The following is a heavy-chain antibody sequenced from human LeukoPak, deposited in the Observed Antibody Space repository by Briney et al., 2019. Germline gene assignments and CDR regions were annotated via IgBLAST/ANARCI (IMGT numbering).Heavy chain of an antibody. CDR2: IYHSGST. V-gene: IGHV4-4*02. D-gene: IGHD3-10*01. J-gene: IGHJ4*02. Sequence: PSGTLSLTCAVSGGSISSSNWWSWVRQPPGQGLEWIGEIYHSGSTNYNPSLKSRVTISVDKSKNQFSLKLSSVTAADTAVYYCARTTMVRGGNFDYWGQGTLVTVSS. CDR3: ARTTMVRGGNFDY. CDR1: GGSISSSNW.